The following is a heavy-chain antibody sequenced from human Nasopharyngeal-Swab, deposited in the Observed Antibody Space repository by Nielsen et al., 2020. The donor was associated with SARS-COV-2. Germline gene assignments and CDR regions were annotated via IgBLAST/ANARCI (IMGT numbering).Heavy chain of an antibody. CDR2: INPNSGGT. Sequence: ASVKVSFQASGYTFTGSYMHWVRQAPGQGLEWMGWINPNSGGTNYAQKFQGWVTMTRDTSISTAYMELSRLRSDDTAVYYCARDRGSGYGDAFDIWGQGTMVTVSS. CDR1: GYTFTGSY. D-gene: IGHD5-12*01. J-gene: IGHJ3*02. V-gene: IGHV1-2*04. CDR3: ARDRGSGYGDAFDI.